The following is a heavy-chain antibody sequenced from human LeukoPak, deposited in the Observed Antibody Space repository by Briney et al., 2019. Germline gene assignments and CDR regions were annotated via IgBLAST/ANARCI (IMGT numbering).Heavy chain of an antibody. CDR2: IYYSGST. CDR3: ASVAAAGIGPSPQDYYYYGMDV. J-gene: IGHJ6*02. V-gene: IGHV4-30-4*01. D-gene: IGHD6-13*01. CDR1: GGSISSGDYY. Sequence: SQTLSLTCTVSGGSISSGDYYWSWIRQPPGKGLEWIGYIYYSGSTYYNPSLKSRVTISVDTSKNQFSLKLSSVTAADTAVYYCASVAAAGIGPSPQDYYYYGMDVWGQGTTVTVSS.